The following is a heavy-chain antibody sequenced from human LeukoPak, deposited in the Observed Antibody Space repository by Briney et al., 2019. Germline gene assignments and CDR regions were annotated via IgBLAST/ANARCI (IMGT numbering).Heavy chain of an antibody. CDR3: ARARIAAAGADY. CDR2: INPNSGGT. D-gene: IGHD6-13*01. Sequence: ASVKVSCKASGYTFTGYYMHWVRQAPGQGLEWMGWINPNSGGTNYAQKFQGRATMTRDTSISTAYMELSRLRSDDTAVYYCARARIAAAGADYWGQGTLVTVSS. CDR1: GYTFTGYY. V-gene: IGHV1-2*02. J-gene: IGHJ4*02.